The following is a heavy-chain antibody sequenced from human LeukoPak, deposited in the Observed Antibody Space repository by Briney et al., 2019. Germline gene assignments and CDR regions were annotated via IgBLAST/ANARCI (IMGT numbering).Heavy chain of an antibody. CDR3: ARDSDCYDSSAYSFRGGLHYDF. D-gene: IGHD3-22*01. CDR2: IWHDGNYK. J-gene: IGHJ4*02. Sequence: GGSLTLSCVASGLTFSNYNMHWVRQAPGKGLEWVAVIWHDGNYKYYVDSVKGRFTISRDNSKNTVYLQMNSLGAEDTAVYLCARDSDCYDSSAYSFRGGLHYDFWGRGTLVTVSS. V-gene: IGHV3-33*01. CDR1: GLTFSNYN.